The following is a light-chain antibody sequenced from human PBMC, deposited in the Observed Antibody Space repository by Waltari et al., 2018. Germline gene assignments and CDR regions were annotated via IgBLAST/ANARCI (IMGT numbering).Light chain of an antibody. CDR1: SANIGSNT. CDR3: AAWDDSLNGRV. J-gene: IGLJ3*02. Sequence: QSVLTQPPSAPGTPGQRVTTPCSGSSANIGSNTAKWYQQLPGTPPKLLIYSNNQRPSGVPDRFSGSKSGTSASLAISGLQSEDEADYYCAAWDDSLNGRVFGGGTKLTVL. CDR2: SNN. V-gene: IGLV1-44*01.